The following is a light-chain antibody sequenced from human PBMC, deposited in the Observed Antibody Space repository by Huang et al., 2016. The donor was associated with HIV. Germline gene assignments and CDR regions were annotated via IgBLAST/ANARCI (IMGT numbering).Light chain of an antibody. Sequence: DILMTQSPDFLAVSLGERATINCRSSRSIFYSSNNKNYLAWYQQKPGQPPKLLIDWASTRESGVPDRFSGSGSGTDFTLTISSLQAEDVAIYYCQQYYTSPFTFGPGTKVDVK. CDR3: QQYYTSPFT. J-gene: IGKJ3*01. CDR1: RSIFYSSNNKNY. CDR2: WAS. V-gene: IGKV4-1*01.